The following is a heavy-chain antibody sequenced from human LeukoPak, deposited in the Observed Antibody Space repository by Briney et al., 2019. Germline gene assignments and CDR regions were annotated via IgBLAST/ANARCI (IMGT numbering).Heavy chain of an antibody. CDR3: ARAEWDY. CDR2: IYSGGGT. CDR1: GFTFSSDY. D-gene: IGHD2-8*01. J-gene: IGHJ4*02. V-gene: IGHV3-66*01. Sequence: PGGSLRLSCAASGFTFSSDYMSWVRQAPGKGLEWVSVIYSGGGTYYADSVKGRFTISRDTSKNTVYLQMNSLRAEDTAVYYCARAEWDYWGQGTLVTVSS.